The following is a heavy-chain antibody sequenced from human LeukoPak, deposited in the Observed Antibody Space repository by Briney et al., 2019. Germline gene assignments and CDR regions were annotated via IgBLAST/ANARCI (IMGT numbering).Heavy chain of an antibody. D-gene: IGHD2-21*02. J-gene: IGHJ3*02. Sequence: KPSETLSLPRRVSGFSLSSGFYWGRIPQSPGKGLEWVGRLSHSGTTYYIPSLESRVIISGDTSKNHFSLKLNSVTAADTAVYYCARHLVFVVVAATMDAFDIWGQGTMVTVSS. CDR1: GFSLSSGFY. CDR3: ARHLVFVVVAATMDAFDI. CDR2: LSHSGTT. V-gene: IGHV4-38-2*01.